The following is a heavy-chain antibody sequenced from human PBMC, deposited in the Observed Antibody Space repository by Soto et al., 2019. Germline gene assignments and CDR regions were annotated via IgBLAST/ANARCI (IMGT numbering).Heavy chain of an antibody. CDR1: GGSISSGGYS. D-gene: IGHD5-12*01. CDR2: IYHRGST. CDR3: ARGGEMATPIRHYYYGMDV. J-gene: IGHJ6*02. V-gene: IGHV4-30-2*01. Sequence: PSETLSLTCAVSGGSISSGGYSWSWIRQPPGKGLEWIGYIYHRGSTYYNPSLKSRVTISVDRSKNQFSLKLSSVTAADTAVYYCARGGEMATPIRHYYYGMDVWGQGTTVTVSS.